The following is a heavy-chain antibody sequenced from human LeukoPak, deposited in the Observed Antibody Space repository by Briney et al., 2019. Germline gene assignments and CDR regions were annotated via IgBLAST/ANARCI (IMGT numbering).Heavy chain of an antibody. D-gene: IGHD2-2*01. V-gene: IGHV4-61*02. Sequence: SETLSLTCTVSGASISSGSYYWSWIRQPAGKGLEWIGRIYTSGTTNYNPSLKSRVTISVDTSKNQFSLKLSSVTAADTAVYYCARKGDLPAAAFDYWGQGTLVTVSS. J-gene: IGHJ4*02. CDR1: GASISSGSYY. CDR3: ARKGDLPAAAFDY. CDR2: IYTSGTT.